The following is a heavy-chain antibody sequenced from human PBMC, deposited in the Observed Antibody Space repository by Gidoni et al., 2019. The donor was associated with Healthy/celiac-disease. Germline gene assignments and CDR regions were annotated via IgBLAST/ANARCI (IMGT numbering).Heavy chain of an antibody. V-gene: IGHV3-21*01. CDR1: GFTFSSYS. CDR2: ISSSSSYR. J-gene: IGHJ5*02. D-gene: IGHD1-1*01. Sequence: EVQLVQSGGGLVKPGGSLRLSCPASGFTFSSYSMNWVRQAPGKGLEWVSSISSSSSYRYYADSVKGRFTISRDNAKNSLYLQMNSLRAEDTAVYYCAREEPSWFDPWGQGTLVTVSS. CDR3: AREEPSWFDP.